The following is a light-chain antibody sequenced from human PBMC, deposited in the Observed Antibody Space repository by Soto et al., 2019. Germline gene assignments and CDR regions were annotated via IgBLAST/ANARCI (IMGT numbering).Light chain of an antibody. CDR3: QQYGSSPLT. CDR2: GAS. J-gene: IGKJ4*01. Sequence: EIVLTQSPGTLSLSPGERATLSCRASQSVSSSYLAWYQQKPGQAPRLHIYGASSRPTDIPDRVSGSVSVTDFPLTISRLEPEDFAVYFCQQYGSSPLTFGGGTKVEIK. CDR1: QSVSSSY. V-gene: IGKV3-20*01.